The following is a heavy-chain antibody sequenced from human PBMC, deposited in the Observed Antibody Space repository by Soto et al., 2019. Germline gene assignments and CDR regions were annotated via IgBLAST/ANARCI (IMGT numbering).Heavy chain of an antibody. CDR2: INHSGST. D-gene: IGHD2-8*01. CDR1: GGSFSRYY. Sequence: SETLSLTCAIYGGSFSRYYWNWIRQPPGEGLEWIGEINHSGSTNYNPSLKSRVTISVDTSRNQFSLKLSSVTAADTAVYYCARGLSITNTFYYFYAMDVWGEGTTVTVS. CDR3: ARGLSITNTFYYFYAMDV. V-gene: IGHV4-34*01. J-gene: IGHJ6*02.